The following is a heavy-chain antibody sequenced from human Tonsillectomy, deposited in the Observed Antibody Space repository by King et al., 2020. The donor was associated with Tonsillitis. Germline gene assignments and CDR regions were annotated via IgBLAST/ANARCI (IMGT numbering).Heavy chain of an antibody. CDR1: GGSVSSGSYY. V-gene: IGHV4-61*02. D-gene: IGHD2-2*01. Sequence: QLQESGPGLVKPSQTLSLTCTVSGGSVSSGSYYYTWIRQPAGKGLEWIGRSYTSGTTNNNPSLKSLVTLSVDTSKNQFSLNLTSVTAADTAVYYCAREPLTRYCRSASCLDYWGQGTLVTVSS. CDR3: AREPLTRYCRSASCLDY. CDR2: SYTSGTT. J-gene: IGHJ4*02.